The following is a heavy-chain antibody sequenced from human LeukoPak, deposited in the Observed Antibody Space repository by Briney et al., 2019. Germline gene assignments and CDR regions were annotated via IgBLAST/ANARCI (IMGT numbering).Heavy chain of an antibody. J-gene: IGHJ5*02. Sequence: GRSLRLSCEASGFTVSDYYMSWVRQAPRKGLQWVSLMYSIGTKHYADFVKGRLTISRDTSKNTLYLQMTSLRVDDTALHYCARSGYFDFNSCDPWGQGTLVTVSS. CDR1: GFTVSDYY. CDR3: ARSGYFDFNSCDP. CDR2: MYSIGTK. V-gene: IGHV3-53*01. D-gene: IGHD3-9*01.